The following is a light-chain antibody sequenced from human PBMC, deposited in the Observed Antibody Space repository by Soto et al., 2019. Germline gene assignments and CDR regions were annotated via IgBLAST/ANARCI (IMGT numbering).Light chain of an antibody. CDR3: QHSYRTPRT. V-gene: IGKV1-39*01. J-gene: IGKJ1*01. CDR2: AAS. CDR1: QTIDVY. Sequence: DIQMTQSPSSLSASVGDRVAITCRASQTIDVYLNWYVQKPGRAPQLLIYAASKSQSGVPSRFSGSGSGTDFTLTISSLQADDSATYFCQHSYRTPRTFGEGTKVDIK.